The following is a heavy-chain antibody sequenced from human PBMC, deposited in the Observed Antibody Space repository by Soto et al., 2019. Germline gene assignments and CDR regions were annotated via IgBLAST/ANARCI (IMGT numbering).Heavy chain of an antibody. CDR3: ARDLDCSSTSCYTSYYYYGMDV. CDR2: MNPNSGNT. J-gene: IGHJ6*02. V-gene: IGHV1-8*01. CDR1: GYTFTSYD. D-gene: IGHD2-2*02. Sequence: ASVKVSCKASGYTFTSYDINWVRQATGQGLEWMGWMNPNSGNTGYAQKFQGRVTMTRNTSISTAYMELSSLRSEDTAVYYCARDLDCSSTSCYTSYYYYGMDVWGQGTTVTVSS.